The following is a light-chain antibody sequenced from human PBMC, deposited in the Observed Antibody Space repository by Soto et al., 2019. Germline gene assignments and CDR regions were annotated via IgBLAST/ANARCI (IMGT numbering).Light chain of an antibody. J-gene: IGKJ1*01. Sequence: DIDMTQSPSTLSAFVGDRVTITCRASQSISIWLAWYQQKPGRAPNLLIYGTSSLESGVPSRFSGSGSGTEFTLTISSLQPDDFATYYCQHYNDYSWTFGQGTKVEIK. CDR3: QHYNDYSWT. CDR1: QSISIW. CDR2: GTS. V-gene: IGKV1-5*03.